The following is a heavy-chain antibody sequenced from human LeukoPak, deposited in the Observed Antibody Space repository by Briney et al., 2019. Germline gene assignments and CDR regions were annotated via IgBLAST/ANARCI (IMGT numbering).Heavy chain of an antibody. J-gene: IGHJ4*02. CDR1: GVSISTSRYY. Sequence: SETLSLTCTVSGVSISTSRYYWGWIRQPPGKGLEWIGEINHSGSTNYNPSLKSRVTISVDTSKNQFSLKLSSVTAADTAVYYCARHWKYRGRGPNGIAAAGTPALDYWGQGTLVTVSS. CDR2: INHSGST. D-gene: IGHD6-13*01. CDR3: ARHWKYRGRGPNGIAAAGTPALDY. V-gene: IGHV4-39*01.